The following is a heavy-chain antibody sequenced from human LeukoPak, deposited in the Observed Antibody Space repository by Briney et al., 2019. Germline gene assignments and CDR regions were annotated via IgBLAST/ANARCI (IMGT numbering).Heavy chain of an antibody. D-gene: IGHD3-22*01. V-gene: IGHV3-30*07. Sequence: NSVKGRFTLSRDNSKNTLYLQMNSLRAEDTAVYYCAREIYYYDSSGYRNTFDYWGQGTLVTVSS. J-gene: IGHJ4*02. CDR3: AREIYYYDSSGYRNTFDY.